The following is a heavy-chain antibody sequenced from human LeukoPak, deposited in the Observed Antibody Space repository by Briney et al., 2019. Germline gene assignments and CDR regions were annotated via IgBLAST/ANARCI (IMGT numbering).Heavy chain of an antibody. Sequence: PSETLSLTCAVYGGSFSGYYWSWIRQPPGKGLEWIGEINHSGSTKYNPSLKRRLTISVDTSKNQFSLKVTSVTAADTAVYYCAKGQDYYDSSGYYWNYFDYWGQGTLVTVSS. D-gene: IGHD3-22*01. CDR1: GGSFSGYY. V-gene: IGHV4-34*01. CDR2: INHSGST. J-gene: IGHJ4*02. CDR3: AKGQDYYDSSGYYWNYFDY.